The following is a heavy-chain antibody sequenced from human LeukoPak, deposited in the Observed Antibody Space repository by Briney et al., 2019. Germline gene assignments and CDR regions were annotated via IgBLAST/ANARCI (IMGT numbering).Heavy chain of an antibody. CDR1: GYSFTSYW. D-gene: IGHD3-3*01. V-gene: IGHV5-10-1*01. J-gene: IGHJ6*02. CDR2: IDPSDSYT. CDR3: ARLTNDFWSGYYTDV. Sequence: GESLKNSCKGSGYSFTSYWISWVRQMPGKGLEWMGRIDPSDSYTNYSPSFQGHVTISADKSISTAYLQWSSLKASDTAMYYCARLTNDFWSGYYTDVWGQGTTVTVSS.